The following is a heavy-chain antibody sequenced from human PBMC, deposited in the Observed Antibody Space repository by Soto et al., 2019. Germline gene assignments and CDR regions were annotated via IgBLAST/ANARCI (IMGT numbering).Heavy chain of an antibody. CDR2: INPNSGGT. V-gene: IGHV1-2*02. Sequence: ASVKVSCKASGCIFTGYYMHWVRQAPGQGLEWMGWINPNSGGTNYAQKFQGRVTMTRDTSISTAYMELSRLRSDDTAVYYCAREVAVAGTRGWFDPWGQGTLVTVSS. D-gene: IGHD6-19*01. CDR3: AREVAVAGTRGWFDP. CDR1: GCIFTGYY. J-gene: IGHJ5*02.